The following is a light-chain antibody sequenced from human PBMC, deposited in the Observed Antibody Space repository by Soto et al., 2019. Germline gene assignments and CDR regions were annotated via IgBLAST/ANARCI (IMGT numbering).Light chain of an antibody. CDR2: GTS. CDR3: HQYGSSPLT. CDR1: QPITTSS. J-gene: IGKJ4*01. Sequence: EIVLTQSPGTLSLSPGERGTISCRAGQPITTSSLAWYHQRPGQAPRLRIYGTSTRATGIPDRFSGSGSGTDVTLTITRLEPEDFAVYYCHQYGSSPLTFGGGTKVDLK. V-gene: IGKV3-20*01.